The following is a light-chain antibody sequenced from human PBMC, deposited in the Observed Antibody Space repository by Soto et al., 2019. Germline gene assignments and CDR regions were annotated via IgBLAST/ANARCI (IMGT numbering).Light chain of an antibody. J-gene: IGKJ2*01. CDR3: QQYGSWYT. Sequence: EIVLTQSPGTLSLSPGERATLSCRASQIVSSSYLAWYQQKPGQAPRLLIYNTSSRSPGVPDRFSGSGSGTDFTLTISRLEPEDFTVYYCQQYGSWYTFGQGTKLEIK. V-gene: IGKV3-20*01. CDR2: NTS. CDR1: QIVSSSY.